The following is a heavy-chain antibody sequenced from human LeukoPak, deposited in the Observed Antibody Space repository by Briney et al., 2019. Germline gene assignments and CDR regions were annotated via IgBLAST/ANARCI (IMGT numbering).Heavy chain of an antibody. D-gene: IGHD1-26*01. CDR3: ARAEWDLIYGY. V-gene: IGHV3-23*01. Sequence: PGGSLRLSCAASGFDFSSYAMSWVRQAPGKGLEWVSVISNSGGTTYYADSVKGRFTISRDNSKNTLYLQMNSLRAEDTAVYYCARAEWDLIYGYWGQGTLVTVSS. CDR2: ISNSGGTT. CDR1: GFDFSSYA. J-gene: IGHJ4*02.